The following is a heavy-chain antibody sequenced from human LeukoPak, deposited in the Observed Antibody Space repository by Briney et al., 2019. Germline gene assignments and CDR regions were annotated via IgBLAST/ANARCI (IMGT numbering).Heavy chain of an antibody. Sequence: SVKVSCKASGGTFSSYAISWVRQAPGQGLEWMGGIIPIFGTANYAQKFQGRVTITADESTSTAYMELSSLRSEDTAAYYCARDQGYYDANNWFDPWGQGTLVTVSS. V-gene: IGHV1-69*13. CDR3: ARDQGYYDANNWFDP. CDR1: GGTFSSYA. D-gene: IGHD1-26*01. CDR2: IIPIFGTA. J-gene: IGHJ5*02.